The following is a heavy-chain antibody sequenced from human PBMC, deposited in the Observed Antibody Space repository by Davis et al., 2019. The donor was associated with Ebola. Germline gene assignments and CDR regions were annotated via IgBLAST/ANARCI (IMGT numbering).Heavy chain of an antibody. J-gene: IGHJ4*02. CDR3: ARFDSTGSIVY. D-gene: IGHD2-8*02. Sequence: GESLMISCKGSGYNFTNYWIGWVRQLPGKGLEWMGIIYPDDSDTRYRPSFKDQVTISADKSINTAYLQWSSLRASDTAMYYCARFDSTGSIVYWGQGTLVTVSS. V-gene: IGHV5-51*01. CDR1: GYNFTNYW. CDR2: IYPDDSDT.